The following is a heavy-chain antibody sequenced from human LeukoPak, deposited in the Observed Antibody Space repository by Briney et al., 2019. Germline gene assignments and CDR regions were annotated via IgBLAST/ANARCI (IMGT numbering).Heavy chain of an antibody. V-gene: IGHV4-59*08. CDR1: GGSFSGYY. CDR2: IYYSGST. Sequence: SETLSLTCAVYGGSFSGYYWSWIRQPPGKGLEWIGYIYYSGSTNYNPSLKSRVTISVDTSKNQFSLKLSSVTAADTAVYYCARSLGGIGFGELFNYWGQGTLVTVSS. D-gene: IGHD3-10*01. J-gene: IGHJ4*02. CDR3: ARSLGGIGFGELFNY.